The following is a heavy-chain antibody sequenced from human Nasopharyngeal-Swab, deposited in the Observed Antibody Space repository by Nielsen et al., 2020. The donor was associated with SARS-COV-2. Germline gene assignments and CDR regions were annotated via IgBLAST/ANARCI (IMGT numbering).Heavy chain of an antibody. D-gene: IGHD3-10*01. Sequence: GESLKISCAASGFTFSSYGMHWVRQAPGKGLEWVAVISYDGSNKYYADSVKGRFTISRDNSKNTLYLQMNSLRAEDTAVYYCARTETYYYGSESYYPIDYWGQGTLVTVSS. V-gene: IGHV3-30*03. J-gene: IGHJ4*02. CDR3: ARTETYYYGSESYYPIDY. CDR1: GFTFSSYG. CDR2: ISYDGSNK.